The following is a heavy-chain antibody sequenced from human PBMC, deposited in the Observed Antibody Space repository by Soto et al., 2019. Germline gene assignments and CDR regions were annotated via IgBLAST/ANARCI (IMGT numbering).Heavy chain of an antibody. CDR3: AKGYGWDYLDY. Sequence: EVQLLESGGGLVQPGGSLRLSCQASGFTFGNYGMTWVRQAPGKGLEWVSLLGSDGQTTHFADSVKGRFTVSRDNSKSTMFLQMSRLRVEYTALYYCAKGYGWDYLDYWGQGAMVTVSS. J-gene: IGHJ4*02. CDR1: GFTFGNYG. V-gene: IGHV3-23*01. D-gene: IGHD6-19*01. CDR2: LGSDGQTT.